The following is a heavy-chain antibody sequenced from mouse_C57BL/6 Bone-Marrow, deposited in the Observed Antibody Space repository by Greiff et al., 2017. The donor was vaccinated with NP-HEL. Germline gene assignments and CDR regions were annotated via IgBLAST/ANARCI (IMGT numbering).Heavy chain of an antibody. CDR1: GFTFSSYT. J-gene: IGHJ3*01. CDR3: AQNQAWFAY. CDR2: ISGGGGNT. V-gene: IGHV5-9*01. Sequence: DVHLVESGGGLVKPGGSLKLSCAASGFTFSSYTMSWVRQTPEKRLEWVATISGGGGNTYYPDSVKGRFTISRDNAKNTLYLQMSSLRSEDTALYYCAQNQAWFAYWGQGTLVTVSA.